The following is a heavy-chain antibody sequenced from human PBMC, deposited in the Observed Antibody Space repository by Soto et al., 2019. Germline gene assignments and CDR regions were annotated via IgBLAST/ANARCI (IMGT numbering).Heavy chain of an antibody. CDR3: VRATSFSDSSGYTRCFDY. D-gene: IGHD3-22*01. CDR1: GYTFTSYD. J-gene: IGHJ4*02. V-gene: IGHV1-8*01. CDR2: MNPNSGNT. Sequence: ASVKVSCKASGYTFTSYDINWVRQATGQGLEWMGWMNPNSGNTGYAQKFQGRVTMTRNTSISTAYMELSSLRSEDTAVYYCVRATSFSDSSGYTRCFDYWGQGTLVTVSS.